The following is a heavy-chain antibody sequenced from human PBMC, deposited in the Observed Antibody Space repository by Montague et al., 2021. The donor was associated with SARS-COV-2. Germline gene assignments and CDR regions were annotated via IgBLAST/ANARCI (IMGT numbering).Heavy chain of an antibody. CDR3: VRDRRGMAMAGRAYYYYYMDV. V-gene: IGHV4-61*09. CDR2: ISTSGSS. Sequence: TLSLTCSVSGASISSANDYWTWIRQPAGKGLEWIGHISTSGSSSYSPSLKSRVTIILDTSKQPFSLELTSVTAADTAVYYCVRDRRGMAMAGRAYYYYYMDVWGQGTTVTVSS. CDR1: GASISSANDY. D-gene: IGHD6-19*01. J-gene: IGHJ6*03.